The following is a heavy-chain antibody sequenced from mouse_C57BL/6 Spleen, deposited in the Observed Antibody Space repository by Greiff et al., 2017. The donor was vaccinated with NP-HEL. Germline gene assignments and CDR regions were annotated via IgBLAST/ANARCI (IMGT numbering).Heavy chain of an antibody. Sequence: EVQVVESGGGLVQPKGSLKLSCAASGFTFNTYAMHWVRQAPGKGLEWVARIRSKSSNYATYYADSVKDRFTISRDDSQSMLYLQMNNLKTEDTAMYYCVRDGYYYGSSSAWFAYWGQGTLVTVSA. J-gene: IGHJ3*01. D-gene: IGHD1-1*01. CDR2: IRSKSSNYAT. CDR3: VRDGYYYGSSSAWFAY. CDR1: GFTFNTYA. V-gene: IGHV10-3*01.